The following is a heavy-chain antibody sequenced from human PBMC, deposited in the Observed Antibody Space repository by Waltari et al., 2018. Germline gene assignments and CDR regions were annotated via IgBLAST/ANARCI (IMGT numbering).Heavy chain of an antibody. CDR1: GFTFSSYW. D-gene: IGHD7-27*01. Sequence: EVQLVESGGGLVQPGGSLRLSCAASGFTFSSYWMSWVRQAPGKGLEWVANIKQDGSEKYYVDSVKGRFTISRDNAKNSLYLQMNSLRAEDTAVYYCARARGDRARSYYFDYWGQGTLVTVSS. V-gene: IGHV3-7*01. CDR2: IKQDGSEK. CDR3: ARARGDRARSYYFDY. J-gene: IGHJ4*02.